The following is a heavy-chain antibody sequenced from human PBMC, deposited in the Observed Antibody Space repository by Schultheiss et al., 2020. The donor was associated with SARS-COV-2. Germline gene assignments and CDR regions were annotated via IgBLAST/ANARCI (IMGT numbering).Heavy chain of an antibody. Sequence: GGSLRLSCAASGFTFSSYAMHWVRQAPGKGLEWVAVISYDGSNKYYADSVKGRFTISRDNSKNTLYLQMNSLRAEDTAVYYCARAPFGGSGSYYKVHLDYWGQGTLVTVSS. CDR3: ARAPFGGSGSYYKVHLDY. V-gene: IGHV3-30-3*01. J-gene: IGHJ4*02. D-gene: IGHD3-10*01. CDR1: GFTFSSYA. CDR2: ISYDGSNK.